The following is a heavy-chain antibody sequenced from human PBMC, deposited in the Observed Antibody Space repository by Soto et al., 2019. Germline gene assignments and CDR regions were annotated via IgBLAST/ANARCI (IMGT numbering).Heavy chain of an antibody. CDR2: ISYDGSNK. CDR3: AKIVVAVAGSIDY. D-gene: IGHD6-19*01. J-gene: IGHJ4*02. Sequence: QVQLVESGGGVVQPGRSLRLSFAASGFTFSSYGKHWVRQAPGKGLGWVAVISYDGSNKYYADSVKGRFTISRDNSKNTLYLQMNSLRAEDTAVYYCAKIVVAVAGSIDYWGQGTLVTVSS. CDR1: GFTFSSYG. V-gene: IGHV3-30*18.